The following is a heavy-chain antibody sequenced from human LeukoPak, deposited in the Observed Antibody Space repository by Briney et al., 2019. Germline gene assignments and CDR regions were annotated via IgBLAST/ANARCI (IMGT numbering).Heavy chain of an antibody. Sequence: GGSLRLSCEVSGFTFGTYTMGWVRQAPGKGLEWVSSITRGGGTTYYADSVKGRFTISRDNAKNTLYLQLISLRDEDTAIYYCANHGYHDSSGFPDSWGQGILVTVSS. D-gene: IGHD3-22*01. CDR1: GFTFGTYT. J-gene: IGHJ4*02. CDR3: ANHGYHDSSGFPDS. CDR2: ITRGGGTT. V-gene: IGHV3-23*01.